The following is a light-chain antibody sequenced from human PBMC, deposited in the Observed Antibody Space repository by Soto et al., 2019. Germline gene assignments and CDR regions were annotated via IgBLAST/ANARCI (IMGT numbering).Light chain of an antibody. V-gene: IGKV1-5*03. Sequence: DIQMTQSPSTLSASVGDRVTITCRASQSVSSWLAWYQQKPGKAPKLLIYKASSLEGGVPSRFSGSGSGTEFTLTISSLQPDDFATYYCQQYNNPATFGPGTKVDIK. CDR1: QSVSSW. CDR2: KAS. J-gene: IGKJ3*01. CDR3: QQYNNPAT.